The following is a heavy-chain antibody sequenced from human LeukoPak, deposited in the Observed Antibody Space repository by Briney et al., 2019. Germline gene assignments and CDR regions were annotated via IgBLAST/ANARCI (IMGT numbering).Heavy chain of an antibody. CDR3: ARGVSIAAAGGWFDP. D-gene: IGHD6-13*01. V-gene: IGHV1-46*01. CDR2: NPSGCST. J-gene: IGHJ5*02. Sequence: NPSGCSTSYAQKFQGRVTMTRDTSTSTVYMELSSLRSEDTAVYYCARGVSIAAAGGWFDPWGQGTLVTVSS.